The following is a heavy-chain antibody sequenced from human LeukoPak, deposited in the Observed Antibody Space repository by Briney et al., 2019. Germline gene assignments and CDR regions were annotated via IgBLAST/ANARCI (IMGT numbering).Heavy chain of an antibody. Sequence: ASVKVSCKASGYTFTSYDINWVRQATGQGLEWMGWMNPNSGNTGYAQKFQGRVTITRNTSISTAYMELSSLRSEDTAVYYARVGEGDYAFDYWGQGILVTVSS. CDR1: GYTFTSYD. J-gene: IGHJ4*02. CDR2: MNPNSGNT. CDR3: ARVGEGDYAFDY. V-gene: IGHV1-8*01. D-gene: IGHD4-17*01.